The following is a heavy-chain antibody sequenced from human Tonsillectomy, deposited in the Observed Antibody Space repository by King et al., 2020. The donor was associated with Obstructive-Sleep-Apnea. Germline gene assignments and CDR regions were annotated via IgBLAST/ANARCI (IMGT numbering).Heavy chain of an antibody. D-gene: IGHD3-22*01. J-gene: IGHJ4*02. CDR2: ISGSGGST. Sequence: VQLVQSGGGLVQPGGSLRLSCAASGFTFSSYAMSWVRQAPGKGLEWVAAISGSGGSTYYADSGKGRFTISRDNSKNTLYLQMNSLRAEDTAVYYCAKARNYYDSSGYYSYLFDYWGQGTLVTVSS. V-gene: IGHV3-23*04. CDR3: AKARNYYDSSGYYSYLFDY. CDR1: GFTFSSYA.